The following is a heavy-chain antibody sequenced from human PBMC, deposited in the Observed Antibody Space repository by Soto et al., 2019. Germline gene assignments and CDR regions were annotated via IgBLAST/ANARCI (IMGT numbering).Heavy chain of an antibody. CDR2: IYYSGST. V-gene: IGHV4-30-4*01. D-gene: IGHD2-2*01. Sequence: SETLSLTCTVSGGSISSGDYYWSWIRQPPGKGLEWIGYIYYSGSTYYNPSLKSRVTISVDTSKNQFSLKLSSVTAADTAVYYCARVSGIVLVPAARMDVWGQGTTVTVSS. CDR1: GGSISSGDYY. CDR3: ARVSGIVLVPAARMDV. J-gene: IGHJ6*02.